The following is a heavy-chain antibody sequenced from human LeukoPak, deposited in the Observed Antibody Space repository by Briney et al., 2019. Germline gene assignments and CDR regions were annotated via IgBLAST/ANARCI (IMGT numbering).Heavy chain of an antibody. J-gene: IGHJ4*02. CDR2: INPNSGGT. CDR1: GYTFTGYY. CDR3: ARDSGRYYYDSSGYYPPGHLDY. Sequence: ASVKVSCKASGYTFTGYYIHWVRQAPGLGLEWMGWINPNSGGTNYAQKFQGRVTMTRDTSISTSYMELSRLRSDDTAVYYCARDSGRYYYDSSGYYPPGHLDYWGQGTLVTVSS. V-gene: IGHV1-2*02. D-gene: IGHD3-22*01.